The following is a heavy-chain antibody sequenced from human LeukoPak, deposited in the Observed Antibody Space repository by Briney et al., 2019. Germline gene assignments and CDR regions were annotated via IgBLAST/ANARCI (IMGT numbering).Heavy chain of an antibody. J-gene: IGHJ4*02. D-gene: IGHD3-16*01. V-gene: IGHV3-21*01. CDR3: AGGGDFDY. CDR1: GFSFSIYF. Sequence: GGSLRLSCAASGFSFSIYFKNWVRQAPGKGLEWVSSISRTSEYIHYADSVRGRFAISRDNAKNSVYLQMNSLRAEETAVYFCAGGGDFDYWGQGILVTVSA. CDR2: ISRTSEYI.